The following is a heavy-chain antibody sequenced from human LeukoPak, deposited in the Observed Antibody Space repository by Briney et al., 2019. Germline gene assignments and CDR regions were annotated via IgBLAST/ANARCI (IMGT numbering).Heavy chain of an antibody. CDR2: INHSGST. D-gene: IGHD3-10*01. J-gene: IGHJ4*02. CDR1: GGSFSGYY. Sequence: SETLSLTCAVYGGSFSGYYWSWIRQPPGKGLEWIGEINHSGSTNYNPSLKSRVTISVDTSKNQFSLTLSSVTAADTAVYYCARTRYYYNSRSYGAPYYFDYWGQGTLVTVSS. V-gene: IGHV4-34*01. CDR3: ARTRYYYNSRSYGAPYYFDY.